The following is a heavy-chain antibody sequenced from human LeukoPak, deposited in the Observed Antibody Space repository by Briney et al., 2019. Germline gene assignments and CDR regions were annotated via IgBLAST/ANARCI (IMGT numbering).Heavy chain of an antibody. D-gene: IGHD1-1*01. CDR2: ISPASGAT. CDR3: LNEHGG. J-gene: IGHJ4*02. Sequence: GGSVRVSCMAPGYTFTGSYMHWVRQAPGQGFEWIGWISPASGATKYAQNFQGRVTLTTDTSITTAYMELSSLTSDDTASYYCLNEHGGWGQGTPVTVSS. V-gene: IGHV1-2*02. CDR1: GYTFTGSY.